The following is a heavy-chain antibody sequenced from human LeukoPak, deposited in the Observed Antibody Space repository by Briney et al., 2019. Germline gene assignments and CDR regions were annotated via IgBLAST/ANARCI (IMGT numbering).Heavy chain of an antibody. CDR3: ARAVRYYDSSGYYYYYYYMDV. V-gene: IGHV4-34*01. D-gene: IGHD3-22*01. CDR2: INHSGST. Sequence: PSETLSLTCAVYGGSFSGYYWSWIRQPPGKGLEWIGEINHSGSTNYNPSLKSRVTISVDTSKNQFSLKLSSVTAADTAVYYCARAVRYYDSSGYYYYYYYMDVWGKGTRSPSP. J-gene: IGHJ6*03. CDR1: GGSFSGYY.